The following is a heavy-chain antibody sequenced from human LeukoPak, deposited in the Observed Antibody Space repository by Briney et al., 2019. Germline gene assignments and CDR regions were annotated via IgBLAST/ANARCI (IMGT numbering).Heavy chain of an antibody. CDR1: GDSVSSSSSY. J-gene: IGHJ4*02. CDR2: IYYSGST. Sequence: SETLSLTCTVSGDSVSSSSSYWGWIRQPPGKGLEWIGSIYYSGSTYYNPSLKSRVTISVDTSKNQFSLKLSSVTAADTAVYYCARDIQYSSSHYFDYWGQGTLVTVSS. CDR3: ARDIQYSSSHYFDY. V-gene: IGHV4-39*07. D-gene: IGHD6-6*01.